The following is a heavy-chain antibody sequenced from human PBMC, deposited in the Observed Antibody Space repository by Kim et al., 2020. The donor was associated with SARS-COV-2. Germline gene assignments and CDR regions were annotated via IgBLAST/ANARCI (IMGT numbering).Heavy chain of an antibody. D-gene: IGHD1-26*01. CDR1: GGSISSSSYY. CDR2: IYYSGST. J-gene: IGHJ5*02. V-gene: IGHV4-39*01. CDR3: ARHLGNLGPTRSNWFDP. Sequence: SQTLSLTCTVSGGSISSSSYYWGWIRQPPGKGLEWIGSIYYSGSTYYNPSLKSRVTISVDTSKNQFSLKLSSVTAADTAVYYCARHLGNLGPTRSNWFDPWGQGTLVTVSS.